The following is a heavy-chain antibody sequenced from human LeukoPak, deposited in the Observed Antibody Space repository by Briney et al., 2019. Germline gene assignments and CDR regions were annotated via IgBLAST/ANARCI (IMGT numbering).Heavy chain of an antibody. CDR2: IYHNGTT. V-gene: IGHV4-38-2*02. J-gene: IGHJ4*02. D-gene: IGHD6-19*01. CDR1: TYSISSGYY. CDR3: ARDLSVWLDYFDY. Sequence: PSETLSLTCAVSTYSISSGYYWGWIRQPPGKGLEWIGSIYHNGTTYYKPSLKSRVTISVDTSKNQFSLKLNSVTASDTAVYYCARDLSVWLDYFDYWGQGTLVTVSS.